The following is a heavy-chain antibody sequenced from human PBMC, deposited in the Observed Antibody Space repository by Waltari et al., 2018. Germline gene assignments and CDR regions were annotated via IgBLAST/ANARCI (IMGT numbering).Heavy chain of an antibody. CDR1: GGSFSGYY. D-gene: IGHD5-12*01. V-gene: IGHV4-34*01. CDR3: ARKGRDGYKY. Sequence: QVQLQQWGAGLLKPSETLSLTCAVYGGSFSGYYWSWIRQPPGKGLEWIGEINHSGSTNSNPSLKSRVTISVDTSKNQFSLKLSSVTAADTAVYYCARKGRDGYKYWGQGTLVTVSS. J-gene: IGHJ4*02. CDR2: INHSGST.